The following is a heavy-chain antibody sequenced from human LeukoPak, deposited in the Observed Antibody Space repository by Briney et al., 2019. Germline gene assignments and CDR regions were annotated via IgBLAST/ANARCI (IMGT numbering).Heavy chain of an antibody. CDR3: ARDLGYSGYYFDY. J-gene: IGHJ4*02. D-gene: IGHD1-26*01. Sequence: PSETLSHTCTVSGGSISSSSYYWGWIRQPPGKGLEWIGSIYYSGSTYYNPSLKSRVTISVDTSKNQFSLKLSSVTAADTAVYYCARDLGYSGYYFDYWGQGTLVTVSS. V-gene: IGHV4-39*07. CDR1: GGSISSSSYY. CDR2: IYYSGST.